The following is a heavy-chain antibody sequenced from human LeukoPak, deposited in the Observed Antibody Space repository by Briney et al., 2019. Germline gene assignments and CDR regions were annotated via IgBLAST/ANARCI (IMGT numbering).Heavy chain of an antibody. Sequence: SETLSLTCTVSGGSISSYYWSWIRQPPGKGLEWIGYIYYSGSTNYNPSLKSRVTISVDTSKNQFSLKLSSVTAADTAVYYCARHYHDYVDYYAGFDYWGQGTLVTVSS. J-gene: IGHJ4*02. CDR2: IYYSGST. CDR3: ARHYHDYVDYYAGFDY. D-gene: IGHD4-17*01. CDR1: GGSISSYY. V-gene: IGHV4-59*08.